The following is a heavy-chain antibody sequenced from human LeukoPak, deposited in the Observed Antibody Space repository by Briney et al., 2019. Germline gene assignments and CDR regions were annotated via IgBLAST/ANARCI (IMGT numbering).Heavy chain of an antibody. J-gene: IGHJ4*02. CDR3: ARAVDYDFWSGYQFDY. CDR1: GGSISSGGYY. V-gene: IGHV4-30-2*01. D-gene: IGHD3-3*01. Sequence: PSETLSLTCTVSGGSISSGGYYWSWIRQPPGKGLEWIGYIYHSGSTYYNPSLKSRVTISVDRSKNQFSLKLSSVTAADTAVYYCARAVDYDFWSGYQFDYWGQGTLVTVSS. CDR2: IYHSGST.